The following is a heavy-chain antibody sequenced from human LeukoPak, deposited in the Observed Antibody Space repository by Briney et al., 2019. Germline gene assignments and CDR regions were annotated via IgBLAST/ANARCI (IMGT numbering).Heavy chain of an antibody. CDR3: ARDRFIAAAGKVAGYGMDV. D-gene: IGHD6-13*01. V-gene: IGHV4-4*07. J-gene: IGHJ6*02. CDR2: IYTSGST. CDR1: GGSISSYY. Sequence: PSETLSLTCTVSGGSISSYYWSWIRQPAGKGLGWIGRIYTSGSTNYNPSLKSRVTMSVDTSKNQFSLKLRSVTAADTAVYYCARDRFIAAAGKVAGYGMDVWGQGTTVTVSS.